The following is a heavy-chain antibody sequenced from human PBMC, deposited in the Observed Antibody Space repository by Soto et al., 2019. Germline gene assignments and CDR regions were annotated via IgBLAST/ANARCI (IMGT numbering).Heavy chain of an antibody. V-gene: IGHV3-21*01. D-gene: IGHD3-22*01. CDR1: GFTFSSYS. J-gene: IGHJ4*02. Sequence: PGGSLRLSCAASGFTFSSYSMNWVRQAPGKGLEWVSSISSSSSYIYYADSVKGRFTISRDNAKNSLYLQMNSLRAEYTAVYYCASGAYYYDSSGYYYYWGQGTLVTVSS. CDR3: ASGAYYYDSSGYYYY. CDR2: ISSSSSYI.